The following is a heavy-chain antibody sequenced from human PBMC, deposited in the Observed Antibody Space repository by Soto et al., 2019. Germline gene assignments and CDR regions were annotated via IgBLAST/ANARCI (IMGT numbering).Heavy chain of an antibody. Sequence: SETLSLTCTVSGGSVSSGSYYWSWIRQPPGKGLEWIGYIYYSGSTNYNPSLKSRVTISVDTSKNQFSLKLSSVTAADTAVYYCARDGSGIMITFGGVNGMDVWGQGTTVT. CDR1: GGSVSSGSYY. CDR2: IYYSGST. J-gene: IGHJ6*02. D-gene: IGHD3-16*01. V-gene: IGHV4-61*01. CDR3: ARDGSGIMITFGGVNGMDV.